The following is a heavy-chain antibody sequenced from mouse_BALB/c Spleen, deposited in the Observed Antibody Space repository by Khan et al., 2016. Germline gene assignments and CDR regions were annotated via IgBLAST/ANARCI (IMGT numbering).Heavy chain of an antibody. CDR1: GYSFTSYY. CDR3: ASSTQSVYAMDY. CDR2: IDPFNGGT. V-gene: IGHV1S135*01. D-gene: IGHD1-1*01. Sequence: VQLKQSGPELMKPGASVKISCKASGYSFTSYYMHWVKQSHGKSLEWIGHIDPFNGGTSYNQKFKGKATLTVDKSSSTAYMHLSSLTSEDSAVYYCASSTQSVYAMDYWGQGTSVTVSS. J-gene: IGHJ4*01.